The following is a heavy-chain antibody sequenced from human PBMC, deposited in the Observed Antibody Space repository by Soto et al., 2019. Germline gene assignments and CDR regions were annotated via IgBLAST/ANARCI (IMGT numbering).Heavy chain of an antibody. CDR1: GFTFSSYG. J-gene: IGHJ4*02. CDR3: ARDGGYSSSWYFDY. Sequence: QVQLVESGGGVVQPGRSLRLSCAASGFTFSSYGMHGVRQAPGKGLEWVAVIWYDGSNKYYADSVKGRFTISRDNSKNTLYLQMNSLRAEDTAVYYCARDGGYSSSWYFDYWGQGTLVTVSS. V-gene: IGHV3-33*01. D-gene: IGHD6-13*01. CDR2: IWYDGSNK.